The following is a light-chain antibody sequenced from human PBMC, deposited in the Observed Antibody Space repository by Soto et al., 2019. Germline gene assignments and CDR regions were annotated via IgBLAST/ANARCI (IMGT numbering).Light chain of an antibody. CDR1: QSISTY. J-gene: IGKJ4*01. CDR2: AAS. CDR3: QQSYTAPLT. V-gene: IGKV1-39*01. Sequence: DIQMTQSPSSLSASVGDRVTITGRASQSISTYLNWYQQKPGKAPNLLIFAASTLQSGVPSRFSGSGSGTDFTLTIRSLQPEDFETYYCQQSYTAPLTFGGGTKVDIK.